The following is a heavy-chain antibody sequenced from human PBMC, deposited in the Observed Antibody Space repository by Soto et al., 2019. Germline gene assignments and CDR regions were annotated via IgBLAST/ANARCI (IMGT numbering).Heavy chain of an antibody. V-gene: IGHV4-39*01. D-gene: IGHD2-2*02. J-gene: IGHJ4*02. CDR3: ARLSSVVVVPAAIPAPDY. CDR2: IYYSGST. Sequence: SETLSLTCTVSGGSISSSSYYWGWIRQPPGKGLEWIGSIYYSGSTYYNPSLKSRVTISVDTSKNQFSLKLSSVTAADTAVYYCARLSSVVVVPAAIPAPDYWGQGTLVTVSS. CDR1: GGSISSSSYY.